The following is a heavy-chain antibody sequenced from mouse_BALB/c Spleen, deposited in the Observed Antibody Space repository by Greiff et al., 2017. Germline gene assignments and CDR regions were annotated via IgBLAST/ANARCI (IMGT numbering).Heavy chain of an antibody. CDR3: ARFGGSGYSAWFAY. CDR2: INPNNGGT. D-gene: IGHD3-1*01. J-gene: IGHJ3*01. V-gene: IGHV1-18*01. CDR1: GYTFTDYN. Sequence: EVQLQQSGPELVKPGASVKIPCKASGYTFTDYNMDWVKQSHGKSLEWIGDINPNNGGTIYNQKFKGKATLTVDKSSSTAYMELRSLTSEDTAVYYCARFGGSGYSAWFAYWGQGTLVTVSA.